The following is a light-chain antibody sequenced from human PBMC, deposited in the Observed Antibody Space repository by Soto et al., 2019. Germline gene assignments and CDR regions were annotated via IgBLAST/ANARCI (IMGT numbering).Light chain of an antibody. Sequence: DIQMTQSPSSLSASVGDRVTLTCQASHDINNNLNWYHHKPGKAPKLLIYYASNLETGVPSRFSGSGSVTEFTLTISSLQPEDIGTYYGQLFEHLPISFGGGTKVEIK. J-gene: IGKJ4*01. CDR1: HDINNN. V-gene: IGKV1-33*01. CDR2: YAS. CDR3: QLFEHLPIS.